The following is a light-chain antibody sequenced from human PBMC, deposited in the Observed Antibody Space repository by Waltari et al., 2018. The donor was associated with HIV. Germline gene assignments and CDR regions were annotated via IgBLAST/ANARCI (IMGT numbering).Light chain of an antibody. CDR2: GAS. Sequence: EILMTQSPATLSVSQGERATLSCRAIQSINNNLAWYQQKPVQAPRLLIYGASTGATGVPARFSGSGSGTEFTLTISSLQSEDFAVYYCQQYNNWPGITFGPGTKVDIK. J-gene: IGKJ3*01. CDR1: QSINNN. V-gene: IGKV3-15*01. CDR3: QQYNNWPGIT.